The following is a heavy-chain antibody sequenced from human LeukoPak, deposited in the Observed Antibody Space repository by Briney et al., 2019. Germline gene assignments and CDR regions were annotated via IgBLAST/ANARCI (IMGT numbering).Heavy chain of an antibody. J-gene: IGHJ4*02. CDR1: GYTLTELS. Sequence: ASVKVSCKVSGYTLTELSMHWVRQAPGKGLEWMGGFDPEDGETIYAQKFQGRVTMTEDTSTDTAYMELSSLRSEDTAMYYCATAPYSYGYATLVYWGQGTLVTVSS. CDR3: ATAPYSYGYATLVY. D-gene: IGHD5-18*01. CDR2: FDPEDGET. V-gene: IGHV1-24*01.